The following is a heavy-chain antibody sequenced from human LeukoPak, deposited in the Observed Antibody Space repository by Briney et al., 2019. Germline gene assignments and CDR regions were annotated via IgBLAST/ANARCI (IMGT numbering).Heavy chain of an antibody. CDR3: ARDFYDTSDQGDY. V-gene: IGHV3-21*01. J-gene: IGHJ4*02. CDR2: ISSSSTYI. CDR1: GFAFSSYN. Sequence: GESLKISCAASGFAFSSYNINWVRQAPGTGLEWVSSISSSSTYIYYADSVKGRFTVSRDNAKNSLYLQMNSLRAEDTAVYYCARDFYDTSDQGDYWGQGTLVTVSS. D-gene: IGHD3-22*01.